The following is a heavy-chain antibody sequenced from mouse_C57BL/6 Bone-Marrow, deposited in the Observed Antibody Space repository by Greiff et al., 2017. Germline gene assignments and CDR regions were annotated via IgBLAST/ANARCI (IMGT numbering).Heavy chain of an antibody. CDR1: GFTFTDYY. Sequence: EVQLQESGGGLVQPGGSLSLSCAASGFTFTDYYMSWVRQPPGQALELLGFISNKANGYTTEYSASVKGRFTISRDNSHRTLHLQMHALIAEDSATYYCARYHPSRLLFDYGGQGTTLTVAS. CDR3: ARYHPSRLLFDY. CDR2: ISNKANGYTT. J-gene: IGHJ2*01. D-gene: IGHD3-2*02. V-gene: IGHV7-3*01.